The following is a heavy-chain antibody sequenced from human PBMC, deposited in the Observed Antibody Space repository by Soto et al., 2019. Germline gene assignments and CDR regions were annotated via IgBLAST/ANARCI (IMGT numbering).Heavy chain of an antibody. Sequence: EVQLLESGGGLVQPGGSLRLSCAASGFTFSSYAMSWVRQAPGKGLEWVSAISGSGGSTYYADSVKGRFTISRDNSKNKLYLQMNSLRAEDTAVYYCAKDLGAGTGAYYYYYYGMDVWGQGTTVTVSS. D-gene: IGHD1-7*01. CDR1: GFTFSSYA. CDR3: AKDLGAGTGAYYYYYYGMDV. V-gene: IGHV3-23*01. CDR2: ISGSGGST. J-gene: IGHJ6*02.